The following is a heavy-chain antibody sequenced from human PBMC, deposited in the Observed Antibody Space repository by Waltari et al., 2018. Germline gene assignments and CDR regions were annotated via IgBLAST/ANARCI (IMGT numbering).Heavy chain of an antibody. CDR1: GFPLSNSW. CDR2: INGDGSRM. CDR3: VSVDNNGLEPFDY. D-gene: IGHD1-1*01. Sequence: EVQLVESGGDLVQPGGSLRLSCAASGFPLSNSWIHWVRQAPGKGLVWVSCINGDGSRMTYADSVKGRFTLSRDNAKSTVYLQMSSLRAEDTALYYCVSVDNNGLEPFDYWGQGTLVTVSS. V-gene: IGHV3-74*01. J-gene: IGHJ4*02.